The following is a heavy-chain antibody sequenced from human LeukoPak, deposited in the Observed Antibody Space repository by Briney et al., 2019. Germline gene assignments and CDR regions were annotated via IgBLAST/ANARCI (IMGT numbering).Heavy chain of an antibody. CDR1: GFTVSNKY. CDR2: ISSSSFI. V-gene: IGHV3-69-1*01. Sequence: PGGSLRLSCAASGFTVSNKYMTWVRQAPGKGLEFVSSISSSSFIYYADSVKGRFTISRDNAKKSLSLQMNSLRADDTAVYYCARGYSSSWYLDWGQGTLVTVSS. D-gene: IGHD6-13*01. CDR3: ARGYSSSWYLD. J-gene: IGHJ4*02.